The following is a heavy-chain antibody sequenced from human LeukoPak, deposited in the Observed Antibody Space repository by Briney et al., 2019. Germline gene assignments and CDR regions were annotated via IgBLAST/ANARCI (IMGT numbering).Heavy chain of an antibody. V-gene: IGHV3-48*02. Sequence: PGGSLRLSCATSGFTFSGFGMNWVRQAPGKGLDWVAYINYSGREIYYADSVEGRFTISRDSAKGSLYLQMNSLRDDDTAVYYCARVGRGLFSMDVWGQGTTVTASS. CDR2: INYSGREI. D-gene: IGHD3-10*01. J-gene: IGHJ6*02. CDR1: GFTFSGFG. CDR3: ARVGRGLFSMDV.